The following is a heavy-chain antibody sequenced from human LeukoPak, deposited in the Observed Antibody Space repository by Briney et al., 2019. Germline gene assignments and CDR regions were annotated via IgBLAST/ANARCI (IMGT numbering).Heavy chain of an antibody. Sequence: PGGSLRLSCAASEFTFSSYNLNWLRQAPGKGLEWVSYISSSSSTIYYADSVKGRFTISRDNAKNSLYPQMNSLRAEDTAVYYCARRAARGRFDPWGQGTLVTVSS. V-gene: IGHV3-48*01. CDR2: ISSSSSTI. D-gene: IGHD6-6*01. J-gene: IGHJ5*02. CDR3: ARRAARGRFDP. CDR1: EFTFSSYN.